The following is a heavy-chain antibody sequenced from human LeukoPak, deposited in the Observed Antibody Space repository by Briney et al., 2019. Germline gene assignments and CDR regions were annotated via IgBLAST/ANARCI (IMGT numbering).Heavy chain of an antibody. V-gene: IGHV3-30*03. CDR2: ISYDGSNK. J-gene: IGHJ4*02. CDR3: SRGGPLAGYSYDY. CDR1: GFTFSSYG. Sequence: PGGSLRLSCAASGFTFSSYGMHWVRQAPGKGLEWVAVISYDGSNKYYADSVKGRFTISRDNAKNSLYLQMNNLRAGDTAVYYCSRGGPLAGYSYDYWGQGTLVTVSS. D-gene: IGHD3-22*01.